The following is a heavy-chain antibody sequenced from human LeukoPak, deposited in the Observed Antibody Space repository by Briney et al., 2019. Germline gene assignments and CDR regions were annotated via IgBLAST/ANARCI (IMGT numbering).Heavy chain of an antibody. D-gene: IGHD5-12*01. CDR2: IKFHGHET. J-gene: IGHJ3*02. Sequence: GGSLRLSCVASGFDFNNYDLHWVRQAPGKGLEWVAFIKFHGHETFYADSVEGRFTFSRDNSRNTVYLQMNSLRSEDTAVYYCVRVGQWLRPNDAFDIWGQGTMVTVSS. CDR3: VRVGQWLRPNDAFDI. V-gene: IGHV3-30*02. CDR1: GFDFNNYD.